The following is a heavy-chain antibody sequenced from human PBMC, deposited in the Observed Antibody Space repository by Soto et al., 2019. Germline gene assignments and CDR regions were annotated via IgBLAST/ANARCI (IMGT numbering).Heavy chain of an antibody. Sequence: QGQLVESGGGVVQPGKSLRLSCTASGLIFGDNGMHWVRQAPGKGLEWVAVIYWDGSKEYYADSVKGRFTISRDNSKSTLFLQLDSLRADDTAVCYCASQSRNRHMDLWGQGTTVTVSS. V-gene: IGHV3-30*19. CDR1: GLIFGDNG. J-gene: IGHJ6*02. D-gene: IGHD6-6*01. CDR3: ASQSRNRHMDL. CDR2: IYWDGSKE.